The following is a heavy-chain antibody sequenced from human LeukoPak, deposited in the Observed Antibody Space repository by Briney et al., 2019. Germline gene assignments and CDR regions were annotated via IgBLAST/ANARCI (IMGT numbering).Heavy chain of an antibody. J-gene: IGHJ4*02. CDR1: GGSIRTYY. D-gene: IGHD6-19*01. V-gene: IGHV4-59*08. Sequence: SETLSLTCTVSGGSIRTYYWSWIRQPPGKGLEWIGYINYSGSTKYNPSLKSRVTILVDTSKNQFSLKLSSVTAADTAVYYCASQSGSSGWHGYWGQGTLVTVSS. CDR3: ASQSGSSGWHGY. CDR2: INYSGST.